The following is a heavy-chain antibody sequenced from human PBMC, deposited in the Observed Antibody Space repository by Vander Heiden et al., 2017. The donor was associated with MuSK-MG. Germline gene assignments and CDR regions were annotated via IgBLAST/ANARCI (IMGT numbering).Heavy chain of an antibody. CDR2: IKSKTDGATG. CDR1: GFTFSNAW. CDR3: TTDWALRSFEVCQH. D-gene: IGHD3-10*01. V-gene: IGHV3-15*05. J-gene: IGHJ1*01. Sequence: EVQLVESGGGLVKPGGSLRLSCEASGFTFSNAWMSWVRQAPGKGLEWVGRIKSKTDGATGDYAAPVKGRFAISRRDSKNTLYLQMNGLKTEDTSMYYGTTDWALRSFEVCQHWGQGTLGSVSS.